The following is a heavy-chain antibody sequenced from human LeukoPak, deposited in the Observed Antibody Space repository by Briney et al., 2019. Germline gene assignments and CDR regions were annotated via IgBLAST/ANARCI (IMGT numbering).Heavy chain of an antibody. J-gene: IGHJ4*02. CDR3: ARVKSLLHYVPYYFDY. Sequence: PSQTLSLTCTVSGASISSGGYYWIWIRQHQGEGLVWIGFNYNSWSTYYSPFLKSRITISVDTSKNQFSLKLSSVPAADTAVYYCARVKSLLHYVPYYFDYWGEGTLVTVSS. D-gene: IGHD2/OR15-2a*01. CDR1: GASISSGGYY. V-gene: IGHV4-31*03. CDR2: NYNSWST.